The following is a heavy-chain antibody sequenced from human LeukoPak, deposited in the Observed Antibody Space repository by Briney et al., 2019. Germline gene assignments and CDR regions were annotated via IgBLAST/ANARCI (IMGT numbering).Heavy chain of an antibody. J-gene: IGHJ4*02. CDR3: ARVGRSGYLVRGYFDY. CDR1: GGSISSGGYS. CDR2: IYSGGST. V-gene: IGHV3-53*01. Sequence: LSLTCAVSGGSISSGGYSWSWVRQAPGKGLEWVSVIYSGGSTYYADSVKGRFTISRDNSKNTLYLQMNSLRAEDTAVYYCARVGRSGYLVRGYFDYWGQGTLVTVSS. D-gene: IGHD3-22*01.